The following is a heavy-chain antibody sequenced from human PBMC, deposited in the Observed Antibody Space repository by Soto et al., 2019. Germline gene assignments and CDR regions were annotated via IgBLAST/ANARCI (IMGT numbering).Heavy chain of an antibody. D-gene: IGHD3-22*01. CDR1: GGTFSSYA. CDR2: IIPIFGTA. V-gene: IGHV1-69*13. J-gene: IGHJ4*02. CDR3: AISGYYYDSSGYLDY. Sequence: SVKVSCKASGGTFSSYAISWVRQAPGQGLEWMGGIIPIFGTANYAQKFQGRVTITADESTSTAYMELSSLRSEDTAVYYCAISGYYYDSSGYLDYRAQRTPVTGSS.